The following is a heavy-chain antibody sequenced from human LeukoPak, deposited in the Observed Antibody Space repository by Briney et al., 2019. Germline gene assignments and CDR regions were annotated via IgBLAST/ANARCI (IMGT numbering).Heavy chain of an antibody. J-gene: IGHJ5*02. Sequence: PGGSLRLSCAASGFTFSSYGMHWVRQAPGKGLEWVAFIRYDGSNKYYADSVKGRFTISRDNSKNTLYLQMSSLRAEDTAVYYCALYSSTSGWFDPWGQGTLVTVSS. CDR2: IRYDGSNK. V-gene: IGHV3-30*02. CDR1: GFTFSSYG. D-gene: IGHD6-13*01. CDR3: ALYSSTSGWFDP.